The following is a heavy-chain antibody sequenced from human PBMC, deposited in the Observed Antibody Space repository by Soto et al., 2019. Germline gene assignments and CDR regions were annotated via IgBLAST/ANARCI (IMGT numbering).Heavy chain of an antibody. Sequence: ASVKVSCKASGYTFTRYGISWVRQAPGRGLEWMGWISAYNGNTNYAQKLQGRVTMTTDTSTSTAYMELRSLRSDDTAVYYCARDDFWSCYYSIGAFDIWGQGTMVTVSS. CDR3: ARDDFWSCYYSIGAFDI. CDR2: ISAYNGNT. D-gene: IGHD3-3*01. CDR1: GYTFTRYG. V-gene: IGHV1-18*01. J-gene: IGHJ3*02.